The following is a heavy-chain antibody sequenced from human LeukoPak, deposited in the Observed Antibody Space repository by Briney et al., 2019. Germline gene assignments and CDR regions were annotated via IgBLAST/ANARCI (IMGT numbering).Heavy chain of an antibody. CDR3: ARAVVVPAAIPYYYMDV. V-gene: IGHV1-69*05. CDR1: GYTFTGYY. CDR2: IIPIFGTA. D-gene: IGHD2-2*01. J-gene: IGHJ6*03. Sequence: SVKVSCKASGYTFTGYYMHWVRQAPGQGLEWMGRIIPIFGTANYAQKFQGRVTITTDESTSTAYMELSSLRSEDTAVYYCARAVVVPAAIPYYYMDVWGKGTTVTVSS.